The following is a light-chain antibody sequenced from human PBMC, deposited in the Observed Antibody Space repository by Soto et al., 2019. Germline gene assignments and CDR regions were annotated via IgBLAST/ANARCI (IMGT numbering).Light chain of an antibody. CDR1: QSLVHSDGIAY. V-gene: IGKV2-30*02. CDR3: MQGTHWPIT. J-gene: IGKJ5*01. CDR2: KVS. Sequence: DVVMTQSPLSLPVTLGQPASISCRSNQSLVHSDGIAYLSWFQQRPGRSPRRLIYKVSNRDSGVTARFSGSGAGSDFALKISREEAEDVEIYYGMQGTHWPITFGEGTRREIK.